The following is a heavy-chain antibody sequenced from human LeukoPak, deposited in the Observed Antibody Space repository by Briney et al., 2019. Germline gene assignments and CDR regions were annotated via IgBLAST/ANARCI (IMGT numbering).Heavy chain of an antibody. D-gene: IGHD3-10*01. J-gene: IGHJ4*02. CDR2: IYHSGSA. V-gene: IGHV4-30-2*01. CDR1: GASISPNSYT. CDR3: ARGTYIDPLDY. Sequence: SQTLSLTCTVSGASISPNSYTWNWIRQAPGRRLEVIGYIYHSGSAHYAQSFDGRVTISIDLSKNRFSLKLNSVTAADTAVYYCARGTYIDPLDYWGQGTLVTVSS.